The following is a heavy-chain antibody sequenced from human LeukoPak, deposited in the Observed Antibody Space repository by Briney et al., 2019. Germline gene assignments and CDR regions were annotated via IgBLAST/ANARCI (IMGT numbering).Heavy chain of an antibody. CDR2: IYSGGGT. CDR3: ARALRGYSYDN. D-gene: IGHD5-18*01. CDR1: GFTVSSIY. V-gene: IGHV3-53*01. J-gene: IGHJ4*02. Sequence: GGFLRLSCAASGFTVSSIYMSWVRQAPGKGLEWVSVIYSGGGTGYADSVKGRFTISRDNSKDTLYLQLNSLRAEDTAVYYCARALRGYSYDNWGQGVLVTVSS.